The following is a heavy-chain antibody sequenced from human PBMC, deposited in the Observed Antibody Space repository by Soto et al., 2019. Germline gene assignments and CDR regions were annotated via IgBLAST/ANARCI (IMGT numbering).Heavy chain of an antibody. V-gene: IGHV3-30-3*01. J-gene: IGHJ4*02. CDR1: GFTFSSYA. CDR2: ISYDGSNK. Sequence: QVQLVESGGGVVQPGRSLRLSCAASGFTFSSYAMHWVRQAPGKGLEWVAVISYDGSNKYYADSVKGRFTISRDNSKNSLYLQVNSLGAEDTAVYYCARTGWDNDIDYWGQGTLVTVSS. CDR3: ARTGWDNDIDY. D-gene: IGHD1-26*01.